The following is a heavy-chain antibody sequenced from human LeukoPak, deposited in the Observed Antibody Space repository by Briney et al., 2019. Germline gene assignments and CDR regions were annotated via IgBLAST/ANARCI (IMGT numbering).Heavy chain of an antibody. V-gene: IGHV1-18*01. Sequence: AAVKVSCKASGYTFTSYGISWVQQAPGQGLEWMGWISAYNGNTNYAQKLQGRVTMTTDTSTSTAYMELRSLRSDDTAVYYCARDMGDYVLFSFGYWGQGTLVTVSS. J-gene: IGHJ4*02. CDR1: GYTFTSYG. CDR3: ARDMGDYVLFSFGY. D-gene: IGHD4-17*01. CDR2: ISAYNGNT.